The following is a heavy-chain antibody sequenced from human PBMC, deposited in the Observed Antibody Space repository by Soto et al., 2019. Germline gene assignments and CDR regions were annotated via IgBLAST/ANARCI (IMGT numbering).Heavy chain of an antibody. CDR2: IGRSGGVT. V-gene: IGHV3-48*03. CDR1: GFTVSTYE. D-gene: IGHD1-26*01. CDR3: AGHFPWDLFDY. Sequence: PGGSLRLSCAASGFTVSTYEMHWVRQAPGKGLEWISYIGRSGGVTHYADSVKGRFTISRDNAKNSVHLQVNSLRAEDTAVYYCAGHFPWDLFDYWGQGTLVTVSS. J-gene: IGHJ4*02.